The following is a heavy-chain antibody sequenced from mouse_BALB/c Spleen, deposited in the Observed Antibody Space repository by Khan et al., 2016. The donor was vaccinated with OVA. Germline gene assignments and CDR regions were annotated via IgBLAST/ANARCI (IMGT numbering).Heavy chain of an antibody. CDR3: AKGVWSYYYTLDY. CDR1: GFSLSDYG. V-gene: IGHV2-6-5*01. CDR2: IWGGGST. J-gene: IGHJ4*01. Sequence: VQLQESGPGLVAPSQNLSLTCTVSGFSLSDYGVSWIRQPPGKGLEWLGVIWGGGSTYYNSDLKSRLSISKDNSKSQVFLKMSSLQSDDTVMFYCAKGVWSYYYTLDYWGQGTSVTVSS.